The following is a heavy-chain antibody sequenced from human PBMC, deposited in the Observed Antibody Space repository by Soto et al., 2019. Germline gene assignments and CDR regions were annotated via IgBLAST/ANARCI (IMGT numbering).Heavy chain of an antibody. J-gene: IGHJ4*02. CDR1: SDSISSYY. V-gene: IGHV4-59*08. CDR2: TDYSGNT. CDR3: ARAVGDPLYYLDY. Sequence: QVQLQESGPGLVRLSETLSLPCTVSSDSISSYYWFWIRQSPGKGLEWIGYTDYSGNTNYNPSLKSRVTISGDTSKNQFSLRLSSVTAADTAVYYCARAVGDPLYYLDYWGQGTLVTVSS. D-gene: IGHD6-19*01.